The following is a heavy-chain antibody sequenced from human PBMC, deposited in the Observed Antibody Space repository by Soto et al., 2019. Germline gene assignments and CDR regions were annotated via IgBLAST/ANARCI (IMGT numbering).Heavy chain of an antibody. CDR3: ARVRDSFGLDV. J-gene: IGHJ6*02. CDR2: IHYRGTT. V-gene: IGHV4-31*03. Sequence: SETLCLTCNVSGGSVTGAYYWNWIRQHPGKGLEWIGSIHYRGTTDYNPSLKSRITISLDRSKNQFALKLSSVTAADTAVYYCARVRDSFGLDVWGQWTTVTVS. D-gene: IGHD2-15*01. CDR1: GGSVTGAYY.